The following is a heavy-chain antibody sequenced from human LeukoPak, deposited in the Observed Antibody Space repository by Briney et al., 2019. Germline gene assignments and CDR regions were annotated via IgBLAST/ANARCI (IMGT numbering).Heavy chain of an antibody. CDR3: ARDFFPIVDSTWYEIGY. CDR2: ISYDGYDK. Sequence: GGSLRLSCAASGFTFNDYAMYWVRQAPGKGLEWVTLISYDGYDKSYADSVRGRFTISRDNSRNTLYLQMDSLRSEDTAVYYCARDFFPIVDSTWYEIGYWGQGTLSPSPQ. V-gene: IGHV3-30-3*01. D-gene: IGHD2-21*01. CDR1: GFTFNDYA. J-gene: IGHJ4*02.